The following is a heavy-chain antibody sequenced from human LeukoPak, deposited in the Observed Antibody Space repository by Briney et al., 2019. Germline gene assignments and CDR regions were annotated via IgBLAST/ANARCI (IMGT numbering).Heavy chain of an antibody. V-gene: IGHV1-8*03. D-gene: IGHD6-6*01. CDR3: ARWRAARRAFDI. J-gene: IGHJ3*02. Sequence: ASVKVSCKASGGTFSSYAINWVRQGTGQGLEWMGWMNPNSGNTGYAQKFQGRVTITRNTSISTAYMELSSLRSEDTAVYYCARWRAARRAFDIWGQGTMVTVSS. CDR1: GGTFSSYA. CDR2: MNPNSGNT.